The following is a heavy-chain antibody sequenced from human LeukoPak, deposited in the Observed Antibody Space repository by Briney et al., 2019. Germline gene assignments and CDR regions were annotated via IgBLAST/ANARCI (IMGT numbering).Heavy chain of an antibody. CDR3: ARSPGCTNGVCYVGWYYYMDV. V-gene: IGHV4-34*01. CDR1: GGSFSGYY. D-gene: IGHD2-8*01. J-gene: IGHJ6*03. CDR2: INHSGST. Sequence: SETLSLTCAVYGGSFSGYYWSWIRQPPGKGLEWIGEINHSGSTNYNPSLKSRVTISVDTSKNQFSLKLSSVTAADTAVYYCARSPGCTNGVCYVGWYYYMDVWGKGTTVTVSS.